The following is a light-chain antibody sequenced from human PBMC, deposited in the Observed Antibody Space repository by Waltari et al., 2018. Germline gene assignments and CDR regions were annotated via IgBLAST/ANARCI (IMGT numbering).Light chain of an antibody. V-gene: IGKV3-11*01. CDR1: QSVRSS. J-gene: IGKJ3*01. CDR2: DAS. Sequence: EIVLTQSPATLSLSPGARATLSCRASQSVRSSSACYQQTPGQSPRLLIYDASNRAPGIPARFSGSGSGTDFTLTISSLEPEDFAVYYCQHRGHWPPDATFGPGTKVDIK. CDR3: QHRGHWPPDAT.